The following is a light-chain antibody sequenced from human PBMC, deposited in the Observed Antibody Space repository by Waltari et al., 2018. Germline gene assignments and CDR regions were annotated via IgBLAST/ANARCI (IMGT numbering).Light chain of an antibody. V-gene: IGLV2-23*02. CDR3: CSYAGNYVWV. Sequence: QSALTRPAAVSGSPGQSVTISCTGASSDIGRYDIVSWYQQHPGNAPKLVISDVSKRPSGVSDRFSGSKSGDTASLTISGLQFEDEADYYCCSYAGNYVWVFGGGTRLTVL. CDR1: SSDIGRYDI. CDR2: DVS. J-gene: IGLJ3*02.